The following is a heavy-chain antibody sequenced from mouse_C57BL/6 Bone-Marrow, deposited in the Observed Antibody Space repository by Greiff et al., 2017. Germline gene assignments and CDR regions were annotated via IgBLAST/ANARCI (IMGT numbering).Heavy chain of an antibody. CDR1: GYTFTSYW. J-gene: IGHJ2*01. CDR2: IDPSDSYT. CDR3: ARPYYYGSSYGYFDY. D-gene: IGHD1-1*01. V-gene: IGHV1-50*01. Sequence: VQLQQPGAELVKPGASVKLSCKASGYTFTSYWMQWVKQRPGQGLEWIGEIDPSDSYTNYNQKFKGKATLTVDTSSSTAYMQLSSLTSEDSAVYYCARPYYYGSSYGYFDYWGQGTTLTVAS.